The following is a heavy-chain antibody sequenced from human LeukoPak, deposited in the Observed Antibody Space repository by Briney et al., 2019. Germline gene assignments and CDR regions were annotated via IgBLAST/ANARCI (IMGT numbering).Heavy chain of an antibody. J-gene: IGHJ4*02. CDR2: GSGSGGST. CDR1: GFTFSSYA. V-gene: IGHV3-23*01. CDR3: AKGGVYYDFWSGYYSPVYFDY. D-gene: IGHD3-3*01. Sequence: PGVSLRLSCAASGFTFSSYAMTWVRQAPGRGLEWVSGGSGSGGSTYYADSVKGRFTISRDNSKNTLSLQMNSLRAEDTAVYYCAKGGVYYDFWSGYYSPVYFDYWGQGTLVTVSS.